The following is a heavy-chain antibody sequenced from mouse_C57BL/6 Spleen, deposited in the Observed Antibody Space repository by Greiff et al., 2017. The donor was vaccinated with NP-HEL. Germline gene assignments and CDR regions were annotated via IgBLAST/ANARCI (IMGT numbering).Heavy chain of an antibody. J-gene: IGHJ4*01. CDR3: ARLNDYDSYAMDY. CDR1: GFTFTDYY. Sequence: EVHLVESGGGLVQPGGSLSLSCAASGFTFTDYYMSWVRQPPGKALEWLGFIRHKANGYTTEYSASVKGRFTISRDNSQSILYLQMNALRAEDSATYYCARLNDYDSYAMDYWGQGTSVTVSS. CDR2: IRHKANGYTT. V-gene: IGHV7-3*01. D-gene: IGHD2-4*01.